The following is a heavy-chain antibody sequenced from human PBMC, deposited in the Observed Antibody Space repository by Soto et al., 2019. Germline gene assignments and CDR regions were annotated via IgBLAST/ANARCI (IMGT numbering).Heavy chain of an antibody. Sequence: EVQLVESGGGLVQPGGSLRLSCVASRFSFSNYWMSWVRQAPGKGLEWVANLNQDGSEINYVDSVQGRFDISRDNAKKSLLLQMNSLRGEDIAVYYCARDRGYGTFDCWGKGTLVKVSS. CDR3: ARDRGYGTFDC. CDR1: RFSFSNYW. CDR2: LNQDGSEI. J-gene: IGHJ4*02. V-gene: IGHV3-7*01. D-gene: IGHD3-22*01.